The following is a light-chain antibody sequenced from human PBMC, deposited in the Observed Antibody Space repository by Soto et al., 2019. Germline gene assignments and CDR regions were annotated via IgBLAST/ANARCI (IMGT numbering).Light chain of an antibody. V-gene: IGKV1-5*03. Sequence: DIQMTQSPSTLSGSVGDRVSITCRASQTISSWLAWYQQKPGKAPKLLIYKASTLKSGVPSRFSGSGSGTEFTLTISSLQPDDFATYYCLQHYNFSWTFGPGTKVDIK. J-gene: IGKJ1*01. CDR2: KAS. CDR3: LQHYNFSWT. CDR1: QTISSW.